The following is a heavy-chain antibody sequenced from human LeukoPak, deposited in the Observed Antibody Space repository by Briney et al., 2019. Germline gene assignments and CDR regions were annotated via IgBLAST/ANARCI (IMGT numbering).Heavy chain of an antibody. CDR1: GYTFTSYG. CDR3: ARMYYDFWSGYYRYNWFDP. D-gene: IGHD3-3*01. Sequence: ASVKVSCKASGYTFTSYGISWVRQAPGQGLEWMGWISAYNGNTNYAQKLQGSVTMTTDTSTSTAYMELRSLRSDDTAVYYCARMYYDFWSGYYRYNWFDPWGQGTLVTVSS. CDR2: ISAYNGNT. J-gene: IGHJ5*02. V-gene: IGHV1-18*01.